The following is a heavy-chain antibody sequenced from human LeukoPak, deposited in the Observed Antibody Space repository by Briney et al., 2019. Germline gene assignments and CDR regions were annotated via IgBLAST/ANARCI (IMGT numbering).Heavy chain of an antibody. CDR1: GFTSDDYA. Sequence: GRSLRLSCAASGFTSDDYAMHWVRQAPGKGLEWVSGISWNSGSIGYADSVKGRFTISRDNAKNSLYLQMNSLRAEDTALYYCAKGSSTSCYANWFDPWGQGTLVTVSS. J-gene: IGHJ5*02. V-gene: IGHV3-9*02. D-gene: IGHD2-2*01. CDR3: AKGSSTSCYANWFDP. CDR2: ISWNSGSI.